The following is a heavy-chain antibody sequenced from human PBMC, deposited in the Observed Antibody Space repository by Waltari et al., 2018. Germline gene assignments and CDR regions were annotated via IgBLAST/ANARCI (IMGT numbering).Heavy chain of an antibody. V-gene: IGHV4-38-2*01. Sequence: QVQLQASGPGLVMPSETLSLTCAVSYYSISRGYSWGWIRQPPGKGLEWIGHIYHDVTTNYCASLKNRVIISLDMTKNKFSLKLTSVTAADTAVYYCARLSLGYCRGASAGCYKNDSWGQGTLVTVSS. D-gene: IGHD2-15*01. CDR2: IYHDVTT. CDR3: ARLSLGYCRGASAGCYKNDS. J-gene: IGHJ4*02. CDR1: YYSISRGYS.